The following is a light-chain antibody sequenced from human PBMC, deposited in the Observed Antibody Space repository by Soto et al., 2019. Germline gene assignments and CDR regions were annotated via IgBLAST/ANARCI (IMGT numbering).Light chain of an antibody. CDR1: QDISNY. V-gene: IGKV1-33*01. Sequence: DIQMTQSPSSLSASVGDRVTITCQASQDISNYLNWYQQKPGKAPELLIYDASNLETGVPSRFSGSGSGTDFTFTISSLQPEDIATYYCQQYDNLLLSFGGGTNVEIK. CDR3: QQYDNLLLS. CDR2: DAS. J-gene: IGKJ4*01.